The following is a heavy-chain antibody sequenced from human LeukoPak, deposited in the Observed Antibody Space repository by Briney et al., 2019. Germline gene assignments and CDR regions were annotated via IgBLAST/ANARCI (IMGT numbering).Heavy chain of an antibody. CDR3: ASRINTVLYYFDH. Sequence: PAETLSLTCTVSGGSISSSSYYWGWIRQPPGKGLEWVGSIYYSGSNYYNPSLKSRVTISVDTSKNQFSLKLGSVTAADTAVYYCASRINTVLYYFDHWGQGTLVTVSS. CDR2: IYYSGSN. V-gene: IGHV4-39*01. CDR1: GGSISSSSYY. D-gene: IGHD2/OR15-2a*01. J-gene: IGHJ4*02.